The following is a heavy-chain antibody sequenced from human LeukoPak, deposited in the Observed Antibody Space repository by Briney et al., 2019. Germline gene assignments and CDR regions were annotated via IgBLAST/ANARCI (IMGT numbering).Heavy chain of an antibody. CDR1: GGSFSGYY. D-gene: IGHD2-2*01. CDR3: ARGRGARVVPAALYYFDY. CDR2: INHSGST. Sequence: PSETLSLTCAVYGGSFSGYYWSWIRQPPGKGLEWIGEINHSGSTNYNPSLKSRVTISVDTSKNQFSLKLSSVTAADTAVYYCARGRGARVVPAALYYFDYWGQGTLVTASS. V-gene: IGHV4-34*01. J-gene: IGHJ4*02.